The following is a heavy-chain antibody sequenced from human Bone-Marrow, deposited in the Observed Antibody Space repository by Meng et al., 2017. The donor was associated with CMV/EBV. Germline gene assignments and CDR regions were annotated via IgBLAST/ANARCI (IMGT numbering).Heavy chain of an antibody. J-gene: IGHJ4*02. CDR3: ARGREYQLLSFDY. CDR2: MNPNSGNT. D-gene: IGHD2-2*01. V-gene: IGHV1-8*03. CDR1: GYTFTSYD. Sequence: ASVKVSCKASGYTFTSYDINWVRQATGQGLEWMGWMNPNSGNTGYAQKFQGRVTITRNTSISTAYMELRSLRSDDTAVYYCARGREYQLLSFDYWGQGTLVTVSS.